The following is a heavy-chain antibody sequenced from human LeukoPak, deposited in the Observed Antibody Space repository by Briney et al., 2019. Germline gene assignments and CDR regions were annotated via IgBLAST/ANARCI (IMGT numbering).Heavy chain of an antibody. V-gene: IGHV3-49*03. D-gene: IGHD3-3*01. CDR2: IRSKAYGGTT. Sequence: GGSPRLSCTASGFTFGDYAMSWFRQAPGKGLEWVGFIRSKAYGGTTEYAASVKGRFTISRDDSKSIAYLQMNSLKTEDTAVYYCTRDHVRFLEWLSVSWFDPWGQGTLVTVSS. J-gene: IGHJ5*02. CDR1: GFTFGDYA. CDR3: TRDHVRFLEWLSVSWFDP.